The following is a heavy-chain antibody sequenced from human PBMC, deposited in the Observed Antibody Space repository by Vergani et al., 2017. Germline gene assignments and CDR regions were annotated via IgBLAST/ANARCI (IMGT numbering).Heavy chain of an antibody. CDR3: ARVFSAPGYYDSSGYTDY. V-gene: IGHV4-34*01. J-gene: IGHJ4*02. CDR2: INHSGST. CDR1: GGSFSGYY. Sequence: QVQLQQWGAGLLKPSETLSLTCAVYGGSFSGYYWSWIRQPPGKGLEWIGEINHSGSTNYNPSLKSRVTISVDTSKNQFSLKLSSVTAADTAVYYCARVFSAPGYYDSSGYTDYWGQGTLVTVSS. D-gene: IGHD3-22*01.